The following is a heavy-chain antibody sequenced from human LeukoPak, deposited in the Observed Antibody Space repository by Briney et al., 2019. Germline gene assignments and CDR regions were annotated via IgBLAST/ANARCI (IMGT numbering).Heavy chain of an antibody. CDR1: GGSIGSSSYY. Sequence: SETLSLTCTVSGGSIGSSSYYWGWIRQPPGKGLEWIGSIYYSGSTYYNPSLKSRVTISVDTSKNQFSLKLSSVTAADTAVYYCARDHLANLASRLFDPWGQGTLVTVSS. J-gene: IGHJ5*02. D-gene: IGHD3-3*01. CDR3: ARDHLANLASRLFDP. V-gene: IGHV4-39*07. CDR2: IYYSGST.